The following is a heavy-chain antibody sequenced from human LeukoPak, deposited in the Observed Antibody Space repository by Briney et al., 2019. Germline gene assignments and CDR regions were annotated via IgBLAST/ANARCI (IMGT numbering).Heavy chain of an antibody. V-gene: IGHV1-46*01. CDR2: IDPSGGST. Sequence: GGSLRLSCSASGYTFTSYYMHWVRQAPGQGLEWMGIIDPSGGSTSYAQKFQGRVTMTRDMSTSTVYMELSSLRSEDTAVYYCARTPSSSSPSVHWGQGTLVTVSS. D-gene: IGHD6-6*01. CDR1: GYTFTSYY. J-gene: IGHJ4*02. CDR3: ARTPSSSSPSVH.